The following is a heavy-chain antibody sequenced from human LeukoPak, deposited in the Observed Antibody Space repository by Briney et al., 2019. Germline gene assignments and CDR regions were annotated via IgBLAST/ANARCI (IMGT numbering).Heavy chain of an antibody. CDR1: GFTFRTYG. D-gene: IGHD2-15*01. V-gene: IGHV3-30*18. J-gene: IGHJ4*02. CDR2: ISYDGSNK. CDR3: AKPDTETDIVVVVAAQPPFDY. Sequence: PGRSLRLSCAASGFTFRTYGMHWVRQAPGKGLEWVAVISYDGSNKYYADSVKGRFTISRDNSKNTLYLQMNSLRAEDTAVYYCAKPDTETDIVVVVAAQPPFDYWGQGTLVTVSS.